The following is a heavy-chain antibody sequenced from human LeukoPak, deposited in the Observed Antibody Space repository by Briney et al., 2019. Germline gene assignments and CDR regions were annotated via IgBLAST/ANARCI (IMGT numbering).Heavy chain of an antibody. CDR1: GGSISNYW. V-gene: IGHV4-59*08. CDR2: VFDSGGT. CDR3: ARLGSTFDI. J-gene: IGHJ3*02. Sequence: SETLSLTCTVSGGSISNYWWSRIRQPPGKGLEWIGYVFDSGGTNYNPSLKSRVTISVDTSKNHFSLKLSSVTAADTAVYYCARLGSTFDIWGQGTMVTVSS. D-gene: IGHD2-2*01.